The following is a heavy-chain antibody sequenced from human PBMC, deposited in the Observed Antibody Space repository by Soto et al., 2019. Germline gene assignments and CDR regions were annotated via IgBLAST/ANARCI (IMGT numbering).Heavy chain of an antibody. CDR1: GGTFSSYA. CDR2: IIPIFGTA. V-gene: IGHV1-69*13. D-gene: IGHD4-17*01. J-gene: IGHJ4*02. CDR3: ARGQDYGENFDY. Sequence: EASVKVSCKASGGTFSSYAISWVRQAPGQGLEWMGGIIPIFGTANYAQKFQGRVTITADESTSTAYMELSSLRSEDTAVYYCARGQDYGENFDYWGQGPLVTVSS.